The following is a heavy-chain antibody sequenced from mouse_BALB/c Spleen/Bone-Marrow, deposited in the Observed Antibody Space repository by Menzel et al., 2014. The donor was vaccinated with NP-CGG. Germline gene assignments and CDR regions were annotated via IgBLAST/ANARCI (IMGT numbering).Heavy chain of an antibody. Sequence: EVQLQQSGPELVKPGASVKITCKASGYTFTDYNMDWVKQSHGKSLEWIGNINPNNGGTIYNQKFKGKAALTVDKSSTTAYMELRSLTSGDTAVYYCARAGYYTLFAYWGQGTLVTVSA. J-gene: IGHJ3*01. CDR3: ARAGYYTLFAY. CDR2: INPNNGGT. V-gene: IGHV1-18*01. D-gene: IGHD2-3*01. CDR1: GYTFTDYN.